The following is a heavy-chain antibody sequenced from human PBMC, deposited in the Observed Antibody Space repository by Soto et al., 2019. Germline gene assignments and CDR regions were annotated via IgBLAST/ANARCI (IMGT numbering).Heavy chain of an antibody. V-gene: IGHV1-69*13. J-gene: IGHJ6*02. D-gene: IGHD1-26*01. CDR1: GGTFSSYA. CDR2: VIAIFGTA. Sequence: SVKVSCKASGGTFSSYAISWVRQDSGQGLEWTGGVIAIFGTANYAQKFQGRVTITADESTITVYLKLSSVRSADTAVYYCARDGELTSYYYGMDVWGQGTTVTVSS. CDR3: ARDGELTSYYYGMDV.